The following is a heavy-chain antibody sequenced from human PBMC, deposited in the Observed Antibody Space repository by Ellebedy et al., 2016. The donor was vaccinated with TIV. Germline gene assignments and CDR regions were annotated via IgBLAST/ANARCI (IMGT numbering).Heavy chain of an antibody. V-gene: IGHV3-21*01. CDR1: GFPFSSYN. J-gene: IGHJ4*02. CDR2: VNSVSTSM. D-gene: IGHD2-2*01. Sequence: GESLKISCAVSGFPFSSYNMNWIRQAPGKGLEWVSAVNSVSTSMFYADSVKGRFTVSRDNAKNSLYLQMNNLRAEDTALYYCARDLVLGYCTSTSCQTPGGFDYWGQGTLVTVSS. CDR3: ARDLVLGYCTSTSCQTPGGFDY.